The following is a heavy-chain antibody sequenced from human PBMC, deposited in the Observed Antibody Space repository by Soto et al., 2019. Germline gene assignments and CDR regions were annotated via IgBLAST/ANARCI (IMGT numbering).Heavy chain of an antibody. D-gene: IGHD3-3*01. V-gene: IGHV3-23*01. CDR1: GFSFGSYA. CDR3: ARWSYLDY. Sequence: DVQLWESGGGLVQPGGSLRLSCAASGFSFGSYALSWVRRAPGKGLEWVSTISGSDGKTFYADSVKGRFSISRDTSQSTLYLQMNSLRADDTAMYYCARWSYLDYWGQGTRVTVSS. J-gene: IGHJ4*02. CDR2: ISGSDGKT.